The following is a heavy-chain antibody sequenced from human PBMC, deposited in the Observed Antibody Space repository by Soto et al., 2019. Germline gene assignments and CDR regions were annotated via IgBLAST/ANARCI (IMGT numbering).Heavy chain of an antibody. J-gene: IGHJ4*02. V-gene: IGHV1-69*13. CDR1: GGTFSSYA. CDR3: ARVPSYDSSGPLDY. Sequence: SVKVSCKASGGTFSSYAISWVRQAPGQGLEWMGGIIPIFGTANYAQKFQGRVTITADESTSTAYMELSSLRSEDTAVYYCARVPSYDSSGPLDYWGQGTLVTVSS. CDR2: IIPIFGTA. D-gene: IGHD3-22*01.